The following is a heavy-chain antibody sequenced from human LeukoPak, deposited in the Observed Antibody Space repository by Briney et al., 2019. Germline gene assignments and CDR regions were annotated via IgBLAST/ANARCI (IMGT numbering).Heavy chain of an antibody. V-gene: IGHV3-23*01. Sequence: GGSLRLPCAASAFTFSSYALTWVRQAPXXGXXWVSGISGSGHSTYYADSVKGRFTISRDNSKNTLYLHMNSLRAEDTALYFCAKVYYDFWSGYPYYFDYWGQGTLVTVSS. CDR1: AFTFSSYA. J-gene: IGHJ4*02. CDR2: ISGSGHST. D-gene: IGHD3-3*01. CDR3: AKVYYDFWSGYPYYFDY.